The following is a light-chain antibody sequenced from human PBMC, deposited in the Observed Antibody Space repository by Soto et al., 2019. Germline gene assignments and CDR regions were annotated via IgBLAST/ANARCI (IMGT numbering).Light chain of an antibody. V-gene: IGLV2-14*01. Sequence: QSALTQPASVSGSLGQSITISCTGTSSDVGAYNYVSWYQQHPDKAPKLMIYEVSNRPSGVSNRFSGSKSGNTASLTISGLQAEDEAHYYCSSYTTSSTLLFGGGTKLTVL. CDR2: EVS. J-gene: IGLJ2*01. CDR1: SSDVGAYNY. CDR3: SSYTTSSTLL.